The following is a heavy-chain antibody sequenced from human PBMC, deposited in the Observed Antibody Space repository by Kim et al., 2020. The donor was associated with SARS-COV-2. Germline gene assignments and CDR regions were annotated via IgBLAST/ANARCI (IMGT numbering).Heavy chain of an antibody. Sequence: ASVKVSCKASGYTFTSYYMHWVRQAPGQGLEWMGIINPSGGSTSYAQKFQGRVTMTRDTSTSTVYMELSSLRSEDTAVYYCARAPSDSSSWYWGFDYWGQGTLVTVSS. CDR1: GYTFTSYY. CDR2: INPSGGST. CDR3: ARAPSDSSSWYWGFDY. V-gene: IGHV1-46*01. D-gene: IGHD6-13*01. J-gene: IGHJ4*02.